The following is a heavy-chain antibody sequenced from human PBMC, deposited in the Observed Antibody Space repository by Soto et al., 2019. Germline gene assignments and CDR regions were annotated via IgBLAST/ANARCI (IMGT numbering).Heavy chain of an antibody. D-gene: IGHD3-3*01. Sequence: GGSLRLSCAASGFTFNTYAMTWVRQAPGKGLEWVSRIIGSGGSTYYADSVKGRFTISRDNSKNTLCLQMNSLRVEDTAVYYCAAPRRSAGWYFDLWGRGTLVTVSS. CDR3: AAPRRSAGWYFDL. CDR2: IIGSGGST. CDR1: GFTFNTYA. V-gene: IGHV3-23*01. J-gene: IGHJ2*01.